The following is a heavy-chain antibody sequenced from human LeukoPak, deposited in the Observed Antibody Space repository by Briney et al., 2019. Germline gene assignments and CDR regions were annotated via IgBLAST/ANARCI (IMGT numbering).Heavy chain of an antibody. CDR2: IYYSGST. CDR3: ARDLAAAGRATYGMDV. Sequence: SETLSLTCTVSGGSISSSSYYWGWIRQPPGKGLEWIGSIYYSGSTYYNPSLKSRVTISVDKSKNQFSLKLSSVTAADTAVYYCARDLAAAGRATYGMDVWGQGTTVTVSS. V-gene: IGHV4-39*07. D-gene: IGHD6-13*01. J-gene: IGHJ6*02. CDR1: GGSISSSSYY.